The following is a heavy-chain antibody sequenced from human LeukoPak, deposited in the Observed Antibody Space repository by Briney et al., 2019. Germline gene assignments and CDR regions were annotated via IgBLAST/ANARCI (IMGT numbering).Heavy chain of an antibody. V-gene: IGHV3-30*03. CDR3: ATGGTRAATGRMGF. D-gene: IGHD6-25*01. J-gene: IGHJ4*02. CDR1: GFTFSSFG. Sequence: GGSLRLSCAASGFTFSSFGMHWVRQAPGKGLEWVTVTSYDGNEKYYADSVKGRFTFSRDNSKNTVYLQMNSLRAEDTAVYYCATGGTRAATGRMGFWGQGTLVTVSS. CDR2: TSYDGNEK.